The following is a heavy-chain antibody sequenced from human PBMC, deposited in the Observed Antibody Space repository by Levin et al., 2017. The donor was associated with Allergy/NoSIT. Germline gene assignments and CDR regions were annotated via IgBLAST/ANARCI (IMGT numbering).Heavy chain of an antibody. V-gene: IGHV1-18*01. D-gene: IGHD6-19*01. CDR2: INTDNANT. CDR1: GYAFTSYG. CDR3: ARGDVYRSGWCGDYYYGMDV. Sequence: ASVKVSCKASGYAFTSYGISWVRQAPGQGLEWMGWINTDNANTNYAQKVQGRVTMTTDTSTTTAYMELRSLRSDDTAVYYCARGDVYRSGWCGDYYYGMDVWGQGTTVTVSS. J-gene: IGHJ6*02.